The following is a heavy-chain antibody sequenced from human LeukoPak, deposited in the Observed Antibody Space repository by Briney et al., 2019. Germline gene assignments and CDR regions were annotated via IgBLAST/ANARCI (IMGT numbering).Heavy chain of an antibody. CDR2: IYYSGAT. J-gene: IGHJ4*02. V-gene: IGHV4-59*12. Sequence: PSETLSLTCTVSGGSISNYYWTWIRQPPGKGLEWIGYIYYSGATYYNPSLKSRVTISVDTSKNQFSLKLTSVTAADTAVYYCARGGRSYRSSWYPYWGQGNLVAVSS. CDR3: ARGGRSYRSSWYPY. D-gene: IGHD6-13*01. CDR1: GGSISNYY.